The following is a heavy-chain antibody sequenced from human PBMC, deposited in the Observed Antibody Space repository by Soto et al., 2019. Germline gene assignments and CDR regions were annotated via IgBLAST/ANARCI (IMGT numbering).Heavy chain of an antibody. CDR3: ARVTVQPAAAPHELRNWYFDL. J-gene: IGHJ2*01. D-gene: IGHD2-2*01. CDR2: ILYDGSNK. CDR1: GFTFSSYT. Sequence: QVQLVESGGGVVQPGRSRRLSCAASGFTFSSYTMHWVRQAPGKGLVWVAIILYDGSNKHYAASVKGRFTIFRDNSKNTLYLQMNSLRIEDTAVYYCARVTVQPAAAPHELRNWYFDLWSRGTLVTVSS. V-gene: IGHV3-30-3*01.